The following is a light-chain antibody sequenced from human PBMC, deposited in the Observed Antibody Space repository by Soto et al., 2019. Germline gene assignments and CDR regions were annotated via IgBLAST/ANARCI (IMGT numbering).Light chain of an antibody. CDR3: QQGSRTLT. Sequence: DIQMTQSPSSLSASVGDRVTITCRASQSIDRYLNWYQQKPGTAPKLLISGASSLRSGVPSRFSGSGSGTDFTLTINSLQPEDLATYYCQQGSRTLTFGGGTKVDIK. CDR2: GAS. CDR1: QSIDRY. J-gene: IGKJ4*01. V-gene: IGKV1-39*01.